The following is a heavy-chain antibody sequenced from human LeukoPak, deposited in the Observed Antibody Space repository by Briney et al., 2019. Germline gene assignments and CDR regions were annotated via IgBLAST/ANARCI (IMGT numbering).Heavy chain of an antibody. V-gene: IGHV3-23*01. CDR1: GFTFSSYA. D-gene: IGHD6-13*01. CDR3: AKGPSSSSRAYYYYYMDV. J-gene: IGHJ6*03. CDR2: ISGSGGST. Sequence: GGSLRLSCAASGFTFSSYAMSWVRQAPGKGLEWVSAISGSGGSTYYADSVKGRFTISRDNSKNTLYLQMNSLRAEDTAVYYCAKGPSSSSRAYYYYYMDVWGKGTTVTVSS.